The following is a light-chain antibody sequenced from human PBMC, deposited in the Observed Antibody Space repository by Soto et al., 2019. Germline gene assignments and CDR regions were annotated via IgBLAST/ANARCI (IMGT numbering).Light chain of an antibody. CDR1: QSVSSSY. Sequence: EIVLTQSPGTLSLSPGERATLSCRASQSVSSSYLAWYQQKPGQAPRLLIYGASDRATGIPDRFSGSGSGTDFTLTISRLEPEDFAVHYCQQYGHSPWTFGQGTKVDIK. V-gene: IGKV3-20*01. J-gene: IGKJ1*01. CDR3: QQYGHSPWT. CDR2: GAS.